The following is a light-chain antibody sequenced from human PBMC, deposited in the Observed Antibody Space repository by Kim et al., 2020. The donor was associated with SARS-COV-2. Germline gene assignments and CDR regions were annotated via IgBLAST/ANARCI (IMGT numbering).Light chain of an antibody. Sequence: SYELTQPLSASVALGQTARITCGGNNIVNKNVHWYQQKPGQAPVLVIYRDTNRPSGIPERLSGSNSGNTATLTISRAQAGDEADYYCQGWDNTGVFGGGT. J-gene: IGLJ3*02. V-gene: IGLV3-9*01. CDR3: QGWDNTGV. CDR1: NIVNKN. CDR2: RDT.